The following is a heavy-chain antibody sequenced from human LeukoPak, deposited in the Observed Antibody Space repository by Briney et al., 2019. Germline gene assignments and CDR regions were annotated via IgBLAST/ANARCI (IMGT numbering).Heavy chain of an antibody. V-gene: IGHV4-61*08. Sequence: SETLSLTCTVSGGSISSGGYYWSWIRQPPGKGLEWIGYIYHSGSTYYNPSLKSRVTISVDTSKNQFSLKLTSVTAADTAVYYCARRGPYSGSWFDYWGQGTLVTVSS. CDR3: ARRGPYSGSWFDY. CDR2: IYHSGST. CDR1: GGSISSGGYY. D-gene: IGHD6-13*01. J-gene: IGHJ4*02.